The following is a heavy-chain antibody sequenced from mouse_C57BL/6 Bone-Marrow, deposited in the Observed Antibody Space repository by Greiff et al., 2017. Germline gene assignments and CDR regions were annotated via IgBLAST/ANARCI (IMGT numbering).Heavy chain of an antibody. D-gene: IGHD1-1*01. V-gene: IGHV5-6*01. CDR1: GFTFSSYG. J-gene: IGHJ4*01. Sequence: EVKVIESGGDLVKPGGFLKLSCAASGFTFSSYGMSWVRQTPDKRLEWVATISSGGSYTYYPDSVKGRFTISRDNAKNTLYLQMSSLTSEDTAMYYCARHYYGSSYDYAMDYWGQGTSVTVSS. CDR3: ARHYYGSSYDYAMDY. CDR2: ISSGGSYT.